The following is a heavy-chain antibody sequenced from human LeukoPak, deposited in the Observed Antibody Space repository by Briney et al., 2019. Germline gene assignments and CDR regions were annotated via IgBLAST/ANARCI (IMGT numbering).Heavy chain of an antibody. V-gene: IGHV1-18*01. J-gene: IGHJ6*03. CDR1: GYTFTSYA. Sequence: ASVKVSCKASGYTFTSYAMHWVRQAPGQRLEWMGWISAYNGNTNYAQKLQGRVTMTTDTSTSTAYMELRSLRSDDTAVYYCARDKKVRITIFGLGTYYYYMDVWGKGTTVTVSS. CDR2: ISAYNGNT. D-gene: IGHD3-3*01. CDR3: ARDKKVRITIFGLGTYYYYMDV.